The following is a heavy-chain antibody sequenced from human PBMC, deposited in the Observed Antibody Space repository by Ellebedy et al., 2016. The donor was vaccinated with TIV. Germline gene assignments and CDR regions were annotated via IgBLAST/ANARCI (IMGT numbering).Heavy chain of an antibody. Sequence: PGGSLRLSCTASGFLFHNYWMSWVRQAPGTGLRWVPNIKQAGSETYYVDSVKGRFTISRDNADNSLYLQMNSLIAEDTAVYYCARGGYNHGNNYYYYYGMDGWGQGTTVTVSS. D-gene: IGHD5-18*01. CDR2: IKQAGSET. V-gene: IGHV3-7*03. CDR3: ARGGYNHGNNYYYYYGMDG. J-gene: IGHJ6*02. CDR1: GFLFHNYW.